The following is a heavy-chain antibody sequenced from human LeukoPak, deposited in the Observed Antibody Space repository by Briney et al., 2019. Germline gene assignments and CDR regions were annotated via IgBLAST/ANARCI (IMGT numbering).Heavy chain of an antibody. CDR3: AKDQVAARGYFDY. Sequence: GGSLRLSCAASGFTFSSYGTHWVRQAPGKGLEWVAFILYDGSNKYYADSVKGRYTISRDNSKNSLYMQMNSLRAEDTAVYYCAKDQVAARGYFDYWGQGTLVTVSS. V-gene: IGHV3-30*02. D-gene: IGHD6-13*01. CDR2: ILYDGSNK. CDR1: GFTFSSYG. J-gene: IGHJ4*02.